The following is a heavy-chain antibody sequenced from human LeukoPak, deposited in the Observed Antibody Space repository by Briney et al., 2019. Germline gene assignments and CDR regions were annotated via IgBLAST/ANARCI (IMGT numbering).Heavy chain of an antibody. V-gene: IGHV4-59*08. CDR1: GGSISSYY. CDR2: IYYSGST. J-gene: IGHJ6*03. CDR3: ARAAAMGNYYYMDV. D-gene: IGHD5-18*01. Sequence: SETPSLTCTVSGGSISSYYWSWIRQPPGKGLEWIGYIYYSGSTNYNPSLKSRVTISVDTSKNQFSLKLSSVTAADTAVYYCARAAAMGNYYYMDVWGKGTTVTISS.